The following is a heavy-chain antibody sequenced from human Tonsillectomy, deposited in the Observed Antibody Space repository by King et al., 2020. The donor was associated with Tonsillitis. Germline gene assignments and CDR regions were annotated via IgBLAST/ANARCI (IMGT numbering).Heavy chain of an antibody. Sequence: VQLQESGPGLVKPSQTLSLTCTVSGGSITSGSYYWSWIRQPAGKGLEWIGRSYASGSTNYNPSLKSRVPMSLDPSKNQFSLKLTSMTAADTAAYYFARTWATMVPPNFDLWGRGTLVTVSS. V-gene: IGHV4-61*02. CDR2: SYASGST. CDR1: GGSITSGSYY. D-gene: IGHD3-10*01. J-gene: IGHJ2*01. CDR3: ARTWATMVPPNFDL.